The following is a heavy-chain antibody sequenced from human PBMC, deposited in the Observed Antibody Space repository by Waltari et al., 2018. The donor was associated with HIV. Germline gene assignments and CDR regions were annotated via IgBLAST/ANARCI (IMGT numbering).Heavy chain of an antibody. CDR3: ARVRTVTSPLNLPDAVDI. CDR1: GGSFSGYY. J-gene: IGHJ3*02. V-gene: IGHV4-34*01. D-gene: IGHD4-17*01. Sequence: QVQLQQWGAGLLKPSETLSLTCAVYGGSFSGYYWSWIRQPPGKGLEWIGEINHSGSTNYNPSLKSRVTISVDTSKNQFSLKLSSVTAADTAVYYCARVRTVTSPLNLPDAVDIWGQGTMVTVSS. CDR2: INHSGST.